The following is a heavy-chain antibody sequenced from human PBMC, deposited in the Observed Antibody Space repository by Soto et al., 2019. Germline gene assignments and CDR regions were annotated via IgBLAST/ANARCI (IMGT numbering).Heavy chain of an antibody. CDR2: FRAGGDDGTT. CDR3: AKKVNSGSGSQYFDY. CDR1: GFTFSSYS. V-gene: IGHV3-23*01. Sequence: GGSPRLSCVASGFTFSSYSMSWVRQAPGKGLEWVSGFRAGGDDGTTYYADSVKGRFTISRDNSKNTLFLQMNSLRAEDTAIYYCAKKVNSGSGSQYFDYFGQGTLVTAPQ. D-gene: IGHD3-10*01. J-gene: IGHJ4*02.